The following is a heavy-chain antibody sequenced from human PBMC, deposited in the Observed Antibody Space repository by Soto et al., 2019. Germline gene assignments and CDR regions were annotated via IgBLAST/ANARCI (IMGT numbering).Heavy chain of an antibody. Sequence: GESLKISCQSSGYTFSNFWIGWVRQLPGKGLEWMGIIYPGDHETRYSPSFHGKVTISADRSINTAYLQWNSLRAEDTAVYYCARVPIGNLWWFDPWGQGTLVTVSS. CDR1: GYTFSNFW. V-gene: IGHV5-51*01. J-gene: IGHJ5*02. CDR3: ARVPIGNLWWFDP. D-gene: IGHD3-10*01. CDR2: IYPGDHET.